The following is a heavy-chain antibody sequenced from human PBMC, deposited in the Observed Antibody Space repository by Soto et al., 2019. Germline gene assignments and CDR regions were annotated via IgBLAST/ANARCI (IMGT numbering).Heavy chain of an antibody. J-gene: IGHJ3*01. D-gene: IGHD3-22*01. CDR2: ISGRRGST. CDR3: AKDTGYDSSGSGAQTVFDL. Sequence: PGGSLRLSCAASGFTFSSYAMSWVRQAPGKGLEWVSGISGRRGSTYYADSVKGRFTISRDNSKNTLYLQMRSLRAEDTAVYYCAKDTGYDSSGSGAQTVFDLWGQGTMVTVSS. V-gene: IGHV3-23*01. CDR1: GFTFSSYA.